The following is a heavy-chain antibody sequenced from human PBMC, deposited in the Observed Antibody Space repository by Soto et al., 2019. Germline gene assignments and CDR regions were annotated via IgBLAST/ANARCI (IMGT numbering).Heavy chain of an antibody. CDR2: ISGSGGST. CDR1: GFTFSSYA. CDR3: ASRDDSSGYYYDPMGAFDI. Sequence: XGSLRLSCAASGFTFSSYAMSWVRQAPGKGLDWVSAISGSGGSTYYADSVKGRFTISRDNSKNTLYLQMNSLRAEDTAVYYCASRDDSSGYYYDPMGAFDIWGQGTMVTVSS. V-gene: IGHV3-23*01. D-gene: IGHD3-22*01. J-gene: IGHJ3*02.